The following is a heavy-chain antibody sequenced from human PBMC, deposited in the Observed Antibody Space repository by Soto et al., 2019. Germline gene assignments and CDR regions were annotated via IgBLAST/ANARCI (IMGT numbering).Heavy chain of an antibody. D-gene: IGHD1-7*01. CDR2: VNSSGTT. J-gene: IGHJ4*02. CDR3: ARERIIGTSYSDY. CDR1: SGSINRFY. V-gene: IGHV4-4*07. Sequence: TVFSGSINRFYWAWMRQPAGKLLERIGRVNSSGTTNYNPSLSSRVTMSVDPSKNQCTLRLTSVTAADTAVYYCARERIIGTSYSDYWGQGILVTVSS.